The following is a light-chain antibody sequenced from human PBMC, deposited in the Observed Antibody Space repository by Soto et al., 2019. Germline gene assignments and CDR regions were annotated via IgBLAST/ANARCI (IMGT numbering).Light chain of an antibody. CDR2: GAS. J-gene: IGKJ1*01. V-gene: IGKV3-15*01. CDR3: QQYNNWPRT. CDR1: QSIGDT. Sequence: EIFITHSPSTLSVSPGXIXXXXXXASQSIGDTLAWYQQKPGQAPRLLIYGASTRATGIPARFSGSGSGTEFTLTISSLQSEDFAVYYCQQYNNWPRTFGQGTKVDIK.